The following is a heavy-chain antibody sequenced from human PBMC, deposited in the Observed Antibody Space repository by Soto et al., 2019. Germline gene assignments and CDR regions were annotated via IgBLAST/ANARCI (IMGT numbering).Heavy chain of an antibody. CDR1: GYTFTSYG. V-gene: IGHV1-18*01. CDR2: ISAYNGNT. CDR3: ARDRGYSGYDRGSFDY. Sequence: QVQLVQSGAEVKKPGASVKVSCKASGYTFTSYGISWVRQAPGQGLEWMGWISAYNGNTNYAQKLQGRVTMTTDTSTSTAYRELRSLRSDDTAVYYCARDRGYSGYDRGSFDYWGQGTLVTVSS. J-gene: IGHJ4*02. D-gene: IGHD5-12*01.